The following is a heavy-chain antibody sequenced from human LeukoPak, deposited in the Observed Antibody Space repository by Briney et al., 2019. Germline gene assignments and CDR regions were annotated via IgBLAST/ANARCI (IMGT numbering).Heavy chain of an antibody. CDR1: GFTFTTYG. CDR3: ARDPWHYYDSSGLGDY. D-gene: IGHD3-22*01. Sequence: PGGSLRLSCAASGFTFTTYGFHWVRQAPGKGLEWVAVIWYDASKKYYADSVKGRFTISRDNSKNTLYLQMDSLRAEDTAVYYCARDPWHYYDSSGLGDYWGQGTLVTVSS. CDR2: IWYDASKK. V-gene: IGHV3-33*01. J-gene: IGHJ4*02.